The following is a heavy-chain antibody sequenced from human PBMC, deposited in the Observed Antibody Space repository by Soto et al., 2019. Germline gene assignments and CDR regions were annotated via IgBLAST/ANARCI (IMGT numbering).Heavy chain of an antibody. CDR2: IYYSGST. D-gene: IGHD4-17*01. CDR3: ARQSDYGDSSPYYYYYMDV. CDR1: GGSISSSSYY. V-gene: IGHV4-39*01. Sequence: SETLSLTCTVSGGSISSSSYYWGWIRQPPGKGLEWIGSIYYSGSTYYNPSLKSRVTISVDTSKNQFSLKLSSVTAADTAVYYCARQSDYGDSSPYYYYYMDVWGKGTTVTVSS. J-gene: IGHJ6*03.